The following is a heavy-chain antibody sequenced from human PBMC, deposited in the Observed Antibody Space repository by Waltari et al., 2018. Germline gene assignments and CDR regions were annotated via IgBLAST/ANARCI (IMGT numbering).Heavy chain of an antibody. J-gene: IGHJ4*02. V-gene: IGHV4-39*07. Sequence: QLQLQESGPGLVKPSETLSLTCTVSGGSISSSSYYWGWIRQPPGKGLEWIGSIYYSGSTYYNPSLKSRVTISVDTSKNQFSLKLSSVTAADTAVYYCARGQWELRFDYWGQGTLVTVSS. CDR2: IYYSGST. D-gene: IGHD1-26*01. CDR1: GGSISSSSYY. CDR3: ARGQWELRFDY.